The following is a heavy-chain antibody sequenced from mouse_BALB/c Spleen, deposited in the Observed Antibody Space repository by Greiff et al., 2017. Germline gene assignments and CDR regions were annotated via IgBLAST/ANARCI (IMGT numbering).Heavy chain of an antibody. J-gene: IGHJ3*01. Sequence: VQLQQSGAELVKPGASVKLSCTASGFNIKDTYMHWVKQRPEQGLEWIGRIDPANGNTKYDPKFQGKATITADTSSNTAYLQLSSLTSEDTAVYYCAFYYYCSSPWFAYWGQGTLVTVSA. CDR3: AFYYYCSSPWFAY. D-gene: IGHD1-1*01. CDR2: IDPANGNT. CDR1: GFNIKDTY. V-gene: IGHV14-3*02.